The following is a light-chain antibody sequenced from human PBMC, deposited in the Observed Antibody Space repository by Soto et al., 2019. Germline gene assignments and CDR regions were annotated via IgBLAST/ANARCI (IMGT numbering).Light chain of an antibody. V-gene: IGLV1-44*01. J-gene: IGLJ2*01. CDR1: SSNIGTNT. Sequence: QSVLTQPPSASGTPGQRVTISCSGSSSNIGTNTVNWYQQFPGSAPQLLLYNTNQRPSGVPGRFSGSKSGTSASLAISGLQSEDEADYYCAARDRRPDVVLFGGGTKVTVL. CDR3: AARDRRPDVVL. CDR2: NTN.